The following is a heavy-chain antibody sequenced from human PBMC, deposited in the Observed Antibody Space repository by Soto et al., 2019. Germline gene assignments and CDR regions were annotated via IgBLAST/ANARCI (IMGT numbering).Heavy chain of an antibody. CDR1: GGSFSGYY. CDR2: INHSGST. CDR3: ARGLNTALVLYYYYYYGMDV. V-gene: IGHV4-34*01. Sequence: PSETLSLTCAVYGGSFSGYYWSWIRQPPGKGLEWIGEINHSGSTNYNPSLKSRVTISVDTSKNQFSLKLSSVNAADKAVYYCARGLNTALVLYYYYYYGMDVWGQGTTVTVSS. D-gene: IGHD5-18*01. J-gene: IGHJ6*02.